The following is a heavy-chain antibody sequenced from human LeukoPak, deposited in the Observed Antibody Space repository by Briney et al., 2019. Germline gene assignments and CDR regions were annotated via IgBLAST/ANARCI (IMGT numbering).Heavy chain of an antibody. Sequence: GASVKVSCKVSGYSFTSNYIHWVRQALGQGLEWMGMIYPRDGSTSYAQRFQDRVTVTRDTSTSTVHMELSGLRSEDTAVYYCARDQEGFDYWGQGTLVTVSS. CDR3: ARDQEGFDY. CDR2: IYPRDGST. V-gene: IGHV1-46*01. CDR1: GYSFTSNY. J-gene: IGHJ4*02.